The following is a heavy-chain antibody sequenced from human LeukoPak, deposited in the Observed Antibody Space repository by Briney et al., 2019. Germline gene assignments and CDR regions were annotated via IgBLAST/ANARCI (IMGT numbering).Heavy chain of an antibody. CDR3: ARGPSSTAMVTFWFDP. V-gene: IGHV1-69*01. J-gene: IGHJ5*02. Sequence: SSVKVSCKASGGTFSSYAISWVRQAPGQGLEWMGGIIPIFGTANYAQKFQGRVTITADESTSTAYMELSSLRSEDTAVYYCARGPSSTAMVTFWFDPWGQGTLVTVSS. D-gene: IGHD5-18*01. CDR2: IIPIFGTA. CDR1: GGTFSSYA.